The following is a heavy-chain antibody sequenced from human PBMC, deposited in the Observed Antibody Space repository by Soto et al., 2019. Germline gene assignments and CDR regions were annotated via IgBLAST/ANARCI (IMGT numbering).Heavy chain of an antibody. J-gene: IGHJ4*02. CDR2: ISAYNGNT. V-gene: IGHV1-18*01. CDR1: GYTFTSYG. D-gene: IGHD5-18*01. Sequence: SVNVYCKASGYTFTSYGISWVRQAPGQGLEWMGWISAYNGNTNYAQKLQGRVTMTTDTSTSTAYMELRSLRSDDTAVYYCARGYFYGYSFRTMEFDFWGQGTLVTVSS. CDR3: ARGYFYGYSFRTMEFDF.